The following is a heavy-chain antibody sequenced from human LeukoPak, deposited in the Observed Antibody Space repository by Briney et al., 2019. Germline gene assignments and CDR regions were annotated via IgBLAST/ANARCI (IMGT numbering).Heavy chain of an antibody. CDR3: ARGRGVYGYWYFDL. CDR1: GFTFSSYV. CDR2: ISGNGRNT. Sequence: GGSLRLSCAASGFTFSSYVMSWVRQAPGKGLEWVSTISGNGRNTYYADSVKGRFTISRDNSKITVYLEMSSLRAEDTAVYYCARGRGVYGYWYFDLWGRGTLVTVSS. D-gene: IGHD2-15*01. V-gene: IGHV3-23*01. J-gene: IGHJ2*01.